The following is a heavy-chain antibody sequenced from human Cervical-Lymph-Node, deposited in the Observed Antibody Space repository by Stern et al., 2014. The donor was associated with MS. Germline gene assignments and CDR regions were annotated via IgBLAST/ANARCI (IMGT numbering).Heavy chain of an antibody. D-gene: IGHD6-6*01. V-gene: IGHV3-30*18. J-gene: IGHJ6*02. CDR1: GFTFSSYG. CDR2: ISYDGSNK. CDR3: AKGYSSSSALYYYYGMDV. Sequence: VQLVESGGGVVQPGRSLRLSCAASGFTFSSYGMHWVRQAPGQGLEWVAIISYDGSNKYYADSVKGRFTISRDNSNNTLYLQMNSLRAEDTAVYYCAKGYSSSSALYYYYGMDVWGQGTTVTVSS.